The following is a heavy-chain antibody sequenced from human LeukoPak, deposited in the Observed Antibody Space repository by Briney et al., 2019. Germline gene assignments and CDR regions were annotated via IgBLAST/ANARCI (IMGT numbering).Heavy chain of an antibody. CDR1: GYSFTNHD. Sequence: ASVKVSCKASGYSFTNHDISWVRQATGQGLEWMGWMNPNSGNTGYAEKFQGRVTMTRDNSITTAYTELSSLRSEDTAVYYCARNSGLADCWGQGTLVTVSS. J-gene: IGHJ4*02. CDR3: ARNSGLADC. V-gene: IGHV1-8*01. D-gene: IGHD5-12*01. CDR2: MNPNSGNT.